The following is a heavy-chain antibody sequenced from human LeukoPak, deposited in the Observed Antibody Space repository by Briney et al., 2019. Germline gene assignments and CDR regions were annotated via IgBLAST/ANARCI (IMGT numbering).Heavy chain of an antibody. D-gene: IGHD6-6*01. Sequence: GGSLRLSCAASGFTFSSYAMSWVRQAPGKGLEWVSAIVGSGGSTYYADSVKGRFTISRDNSKNTLYLQMNSLRAEDTAVYYCARGITARYFDYWGQGTLVTVSS. J-gene: IGHJ4*02. CDR2: IVGSGGST. V-gene: IGHV3-23*01. CDR1: GFTFSSYA. CDR3: ARGITARYFDY.